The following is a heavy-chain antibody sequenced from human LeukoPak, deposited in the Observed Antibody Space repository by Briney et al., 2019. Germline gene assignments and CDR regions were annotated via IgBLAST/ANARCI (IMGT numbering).Heavy chain of an antibody. D-gene: IGHD3-22*01. CDR2: ISWNSGSI. J-gene: IGHJ3*02. V-gene: IGHV3-9*01. Sequence: GGSLRLSCAASGFTFYDYAMHWVRQAPGKGLEWVSGISWNSGSIGYADSVKGRFTISRDNAKNSLYLQMNSLRAEDTALYYCAKDINYYDYGAFDIWGQGTMVTVSS. CDR1: GFTFYDYA. CDR3: AKDINYYDYGAFDI.